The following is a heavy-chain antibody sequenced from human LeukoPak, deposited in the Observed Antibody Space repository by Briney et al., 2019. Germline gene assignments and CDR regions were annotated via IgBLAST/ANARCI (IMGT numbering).Heavy chain of an antibody. Sequence: SETLSLTCAVYGGSFSGYYWSWIRQPPGKGLEWIGEINHSGSTNYNPSLESRVTISVDTSKNQSSLKLSSVTAADTAVYYCARGLNPTDSSGYYYWGQGTLVTVSS. CDR1: GGSFSGYY. CDR2: INHSGST. D-gene: IGHD3-22*01. V-gene: IGHV4-34*01. J-gene: IGHJ4*02. CDR3: ARGLNPTDSSGYYY.